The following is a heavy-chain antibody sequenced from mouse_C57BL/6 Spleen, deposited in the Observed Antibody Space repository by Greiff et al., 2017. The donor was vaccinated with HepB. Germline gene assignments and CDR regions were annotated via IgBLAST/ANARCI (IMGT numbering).Heavy chain of an antibody. J-gene: IGHJ3*01. V-gene: IGHV5-4*01. CDR2: IRDGGSYT. CDR3: ARGSATVRWLAY. CDR1: GFPFSSYA. Sequence: EVLLVESGGGLVKPGGSLKLSCAASGFPFSSYAMSWVRQTPEKRLEWVATIRDGGSYTYNPDNVKGRFTISRDNAKNNLYLQMRHLKTEDTAMYDCARGSATVRWLAYWGQGTLVTVSA. D-gene: IGHD1-1*01.